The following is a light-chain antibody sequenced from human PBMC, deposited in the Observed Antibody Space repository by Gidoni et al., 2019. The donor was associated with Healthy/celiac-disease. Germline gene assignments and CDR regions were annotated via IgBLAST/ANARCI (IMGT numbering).Light chain of an antibody. Sequence: DIVMTHSPDSLAVSLGERAPINCKSSQSVLYSSNNKNYLAWYQQKPGQPPKLLIYWASTRESGVPDRFSGSGSGTDFTLTISSLQAEDVAVYYCQQYYSTLTFGGGTKVEIK. J-gene: IGKJ4*01. CDR2: WAS. CDR3: QQYYSTLT. V-gene: IGKV4-1*01. CDR1: QSVLYSSNNKNY.